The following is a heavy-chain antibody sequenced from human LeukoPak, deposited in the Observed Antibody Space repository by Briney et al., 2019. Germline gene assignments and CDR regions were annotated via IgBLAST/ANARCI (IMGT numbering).Heavy chain of an antibody. V-gene: IGHV3-30-3*01. CDR2: IAYDGGNK. CDR1: GFTFSSYA. J-gene: IGHJ5*02. CDR3: ARDSSPWYYYDRSGSHGFDP. D-gene: IGHD3-22*01. Sequence: PGGSLRLSCAASGFTFSSYAIHWVRQAPGKGLEWVSVIAYDGGNKYYADSVKGRFTISRDNSKNTLYLQMNSLRAEDTAVYYCARDSSPWYYYDRSGSHGFDPWGQGTLVTVSS.